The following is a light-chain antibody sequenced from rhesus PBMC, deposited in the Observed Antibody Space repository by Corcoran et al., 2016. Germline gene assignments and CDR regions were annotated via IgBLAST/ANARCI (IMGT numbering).Light chain of an antibody. CDR3: QQHDIFPLT. J-gene: IGKJ4*01. Sequence: DIQMTQSPSSLSASVGDRVTITCRASQGISNWLAWYQQKSGKAPKLLIYRASNLQTGVPSRFRGIGSGTDFTLTISILQPEDIATYYCQQHDIFPLTVGGGTKVEIK. V-gene: IGKV1-69*01. CDR2: RAS. CDR1: QGISNW.